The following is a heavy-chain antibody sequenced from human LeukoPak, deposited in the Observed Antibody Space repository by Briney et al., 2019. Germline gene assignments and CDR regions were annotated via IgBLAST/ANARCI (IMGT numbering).Heavy chain of an antibody. V-gene: IGHV3-33*01. Sequence: GGSLRLSCAASGFPFSSYGMHWVRQAPGKGLEWVAVIWYDGSNKYYADSVKGRFTISGDNSKNTLYLQMNSLRAEDTAVYYCARDKNYYYMDVWGKGTTVTVSS. J-gene: IGHJ6*03. CDR2: IWYDGSNK. CDR3: ARDKNYYYMDV. CDR1: GFPFSSYG.